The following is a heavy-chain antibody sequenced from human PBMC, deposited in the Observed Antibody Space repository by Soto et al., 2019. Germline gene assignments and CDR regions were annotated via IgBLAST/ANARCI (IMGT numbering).Heavy chain of an antibody. V-gene: IGHV1-69*02. D-gene: IGHD6-13*01. CDR1: GGTFSSYT. CDR2: IIPILGIA. CDR3: ARGVIRAWQQLTRDGAFDI. Sequence: QVQLVQSGAEMKKPGSSVKVSCKASGGTFSSYTISWVRQAPGQGLEWMGRIIPILGIANYAQKFQGRVTITADKSTSTAYMELSSLRSEDTAVYYCARGVIRAWQQLTRDGAFDIWGQGTMVTVSS. J-gene: IGHJ3*02.